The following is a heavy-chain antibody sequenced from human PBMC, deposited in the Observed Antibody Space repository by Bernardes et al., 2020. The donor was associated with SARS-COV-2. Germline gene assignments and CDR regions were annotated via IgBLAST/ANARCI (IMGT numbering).Heavy chain of an antibody. CDR3: APKLPLRVGTTRVGAFEY. Sequence: GGSLRLSCAASGITFSTYAMGWVRQAPGKGLEWVSGISSSGSSTFYGDSVKGRFTITRDNSKNTMYLQMNSLRGLDTAVYFCAPKLPLRVGTTRVGAFEYWGQGTLVTVSS. CDR1: GITFSTYA. V-gene: IGHV3-23*01. CDR2: ISSSGSST. J-gene: IGHJ4*02. D-gene: IGHD1-26*01.